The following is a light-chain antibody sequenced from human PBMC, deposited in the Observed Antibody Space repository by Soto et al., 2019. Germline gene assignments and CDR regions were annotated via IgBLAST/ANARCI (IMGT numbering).Light chain of an antibody. CDR2: DSS. Sequence: DIPMTQSPPSLSASVGDRVTIACQASQAISNYLNWYQQKPGKAPKLLIYDSSDLETGVPSRFSGSGSGTDFTFTISSLQPEDVATYYCQQYDTLPYTFGQGTKLQIK. V-gene: IGKV1-33*01. CDR3: QQYDTLPYT. CDR1: QAISNY. J-gene: IGKJ2*01.